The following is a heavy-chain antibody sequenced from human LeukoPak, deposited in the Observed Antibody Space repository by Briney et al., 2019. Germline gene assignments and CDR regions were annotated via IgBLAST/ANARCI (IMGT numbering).Heavy chain of an antibody. J-gene: IGHJ2*01. CDR3: TRDLYTSSRFFDL. CDR1: GFTFSHYG. CDR2: IRHGGANR. V-gene: IGHV3-30*02. D-gene: IGHD6-13*01. Sequence: PGGSLRLSCAASGFTFSHYGMHWVRQAPGKGLEWVTYIRHGGANRYYADSVKGRYTITRDDSKRTLYLEMNGLRLEDTAIYYCTRDLYTSSRFFDLWGRGILVTVSS.